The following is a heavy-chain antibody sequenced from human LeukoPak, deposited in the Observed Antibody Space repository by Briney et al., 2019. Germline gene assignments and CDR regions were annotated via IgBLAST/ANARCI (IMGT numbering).Heavy chain of an antibody. V-gene: IGHV1-18*01. CDR3: GRDWDWHVQF. J-gene: IGHJ4*02. Sequence: GASVKVSCKTSGYTFSRYVFSWVRQAPGQGLEWIGWIGVFNGNRNYAKSVQGRITLTADTSTNSTYRELRSLTSDDTAVYFCGRDWDWHVQFWGQGTLITVSS. CDR1: GYTFSRYV. D-gene: IGHD1-26*01. CDR2: IGVFNGNR.